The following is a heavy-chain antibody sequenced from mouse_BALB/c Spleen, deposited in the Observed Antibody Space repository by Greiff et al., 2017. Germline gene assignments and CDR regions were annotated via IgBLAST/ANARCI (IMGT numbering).Heavy chain of an antibody. J-gene: IGHJ3*01. V-gene: IGHV1-12*01. CDR3: ARGYGYDGTWFAY. D-gene: IGHD2-2*01. CDR2: IYPGNGDT. Sequence: QVQLQQSGAELVKPGASVKMSCKASGYTFTSYNMHWVKQTPGQGLEWIGAIYPGNGDTSYNQKFKGKATLTADKSSSTAYMQLSSLTSEDSAVYYCARGYGYDGTWFAYWGQGTLVTVSA. CDR1: GYTFTSYN.